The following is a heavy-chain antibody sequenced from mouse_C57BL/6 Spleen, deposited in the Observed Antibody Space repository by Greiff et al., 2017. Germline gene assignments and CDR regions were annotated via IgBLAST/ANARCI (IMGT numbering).Heavy chain of an antibody. J-gene: IGHJ3*01. CDR3: ARRGYSSYYWLAY. CDR2: ISNGGGST. D-gene: IGHD1-1*01. V-gene: IGHV5-12*01. Sequence: EVQGVEPGGGLVQPGGSLKLSCAASGFTFSDYYMYWVRQSPEKRLEWLAYISNGGGSTNYPDTVKGRYTISRDNAKNTLYLQMSRLKSEDTAMYYCARRGYSSYYWLAYWGQGTLVTVSA. CDR1: GFTFSDYY.